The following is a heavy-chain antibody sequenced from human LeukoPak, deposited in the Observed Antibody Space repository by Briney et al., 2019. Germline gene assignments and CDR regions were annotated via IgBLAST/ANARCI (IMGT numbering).Heavy chain of an antibody. J-gene: IGHJ1*01. D-gene: IGHD6-19*01. Sequence: SSETLSLTCTVSGASISSGAYYWSWIRQHPGKGLEWIGYIYYSGSTYYNPSLKSRVTISVDTSKNQFSLKLNSVTAADTAVYYCARGGWYPESFQHWGQGALVTVSS. CDR1: GASISSGAYY. V-gene: IGHV4-31*03. CDR3: ARGGWYPESFQH. CDR2: IYYSGST.